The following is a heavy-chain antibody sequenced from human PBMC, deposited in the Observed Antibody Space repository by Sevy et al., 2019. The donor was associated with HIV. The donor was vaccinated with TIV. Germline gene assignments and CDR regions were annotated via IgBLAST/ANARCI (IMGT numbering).Heavy chain of an antibody. CDR3: ARHGPDIVVVPASPGGDY. Sequence: SETLSLTCAVSGYSISSGYYWGWIRQPPGKGLEWIGSIYHSGSTYYNPSLKSRVTISVDTSKNQFSLKLSSVTAADTAVYYCARHGPDIVVVPASPGGDYWGQRTLVTVSS. J-gene: IGHJ4*02. CDR1: GYSISSGYY. V-gene: IGHV4-38-2*01. D-gene: IGHD2-2*01. CDR2: IYHSGST.